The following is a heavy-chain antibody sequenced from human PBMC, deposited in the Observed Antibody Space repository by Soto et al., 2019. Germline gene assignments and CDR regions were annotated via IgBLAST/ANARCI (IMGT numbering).Heavy chain of an antibody. Sequence: GGSLRLSCAASGFTFSGYGMHWVRQAPGKGLEWVAVISYDGSNKYYADSVKGRFTISRDNSKNTLYLQMNSLRAEDTAVYYCAKEGRANYYYYYGMDVWGRGTTVTVSS. V-gene: IGHV3-30*18. CDR3: AKEGRANYYYYYGMDV. J-gene: IGHJ6*02. CDR1: GFTFSGYG. CDR2: ISYDGSNK.